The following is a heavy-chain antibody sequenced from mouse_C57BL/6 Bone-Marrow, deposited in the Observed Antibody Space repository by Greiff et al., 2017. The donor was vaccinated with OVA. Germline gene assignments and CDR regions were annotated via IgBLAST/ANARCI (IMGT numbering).Heavy chain of an antibody. CDR3: ARSSRRSPYAMDY. CDR1: GYSITSDY. D-gene: IGHD1-1*01. V-gene: IGHV3-8*01. Sequence: EVQLQQSGPGLAKPSQTLSLTCSVPGYSITSDYWNWIRKFPGNKLEYMGYISYSGSTYYNPSLKSRISITRDTSKNQYYLQLNSVTTEDTATYYCARSSRRSPYAMDYWGQVTSVTVSS. CDR2: ISYSGST. J-gene: IGHJ4*01.